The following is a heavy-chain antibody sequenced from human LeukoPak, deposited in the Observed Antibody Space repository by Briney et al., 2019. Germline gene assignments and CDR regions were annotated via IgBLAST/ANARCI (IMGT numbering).Heavy chain of an antibody. Sequence: GGSLRLSCAASGFTFSSYGMHWVRQAPGKGLEWVAFIRYDGSNKYYADSVKGRFTISRDNSKNTLYLQMNSLRAEDTAVYYCAKDLYCSSTSCYGPEYFQHWGQGTLVTVSS. CDR2: IRYDGSNK. CDR1: GFTFSSYG. V-gene: IGHV3-30*02. D-gene: IGHD2-2*01. CDR3: AKDLYCSSTSCYGPEYFQH. J-gene: IGHJ1*01.